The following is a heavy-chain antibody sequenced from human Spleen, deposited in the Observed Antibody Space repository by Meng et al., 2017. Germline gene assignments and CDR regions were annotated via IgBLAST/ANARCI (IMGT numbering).Heavy chain of an antibody. D-gene: IGHD4-23*01. CDR2: IYPGDSDT. CDR3: ARHPSNYGGNALYLDF. J-gene: IGHJ4*02. V-gene: IGHV5-51*01. CDR1: GYSFTSYW. Sequence: KVSCKGSGYSFTSYWIGWVRQMPGKGLEWMGIIYPGDSDTRYSPSFQGQVTISADKSVTTAYLRWNSLKASDTAIYYCARHPSNYGGNALYLDFGGQGTPVTVSS.